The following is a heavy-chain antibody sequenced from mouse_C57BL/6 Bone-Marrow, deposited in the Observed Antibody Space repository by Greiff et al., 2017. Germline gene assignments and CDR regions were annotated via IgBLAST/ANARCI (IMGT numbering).Heavy chain of an antibody. Sequence: VQLQQSGAELMKPGASVKLSCKATGYIFTGYWIAWVKHRSGLGLEWIGAILTGSGSTNYYAKFKGKGSFTADTSSNTAYMQLSGLTTEDSAIYYCAHSNYFYWYIDVWGTGTSVTVSS. CDR2: ILTGSGST. V-gene: IGHV1-9*01. CDR3: AHSNYFYWYIDV. D-gene: IGHD2-5*01. J-gene: IGHJ1*03. CDR1: GYIFTGYW.